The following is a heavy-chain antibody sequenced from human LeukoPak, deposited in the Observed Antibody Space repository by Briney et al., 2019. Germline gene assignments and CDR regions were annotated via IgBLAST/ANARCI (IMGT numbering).Heavy chain of an antibody. D-gene: IGHD4-17*01. CDR3: ARRGYGDPSYYYYMDV. Sequence: GESLKISCKGSGYSFTSHWIGWVRQMPGKGLEWMGIIYPGDSDTRYSPSFQGQVTISADKSISTAYLQWSSLKASDTAMYYCARRGYGDPSYYYYMDVWGKGTTVTVSS. V-gene: IGHV5-51*01. CDR2: IYPGDSDT. CDR1: GYSFTSHW. J-gene: IGHJ6*03.